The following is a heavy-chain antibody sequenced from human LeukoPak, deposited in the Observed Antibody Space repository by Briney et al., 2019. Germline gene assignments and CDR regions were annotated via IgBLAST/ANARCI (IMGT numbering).Heavy chain of an antibody. Sequence: PSETLSLTCTVSGGSISSYYWSWIRQPPGKGLEWIGYIYYSGSTNYNPSLKSRVTISVDTSKNQFSLKLSSVTAADTAVYYCARASGLDFWSGFRFDPWGQGTPVTVSS. CDR2: IYYSGST. J-gene: IGHJ5*02. CDR3: ARASGLDFWSGFRFDP. CDR1: GGSISSYY. V-gene: IGHV4-59*01. D-gene: IGHD3-3*01.